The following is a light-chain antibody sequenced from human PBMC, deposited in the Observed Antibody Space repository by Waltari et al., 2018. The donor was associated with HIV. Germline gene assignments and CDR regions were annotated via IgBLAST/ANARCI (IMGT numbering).Light chain of an antibody. V-gene: IGLV2-14*03. J-gene: IGLJ1*01. CDR2: DVS. CDR1: SSDVGGYNY. Sequence: QSALTQPASVAGSPGQSITISCTGTSSDVGGYNYVTWYQQHPGKAPKPMIYDVSNRPSVVSNRFSGSKSGNTASLTISGLQAEDEADYYCSSYTSSSTFYVFGTGTKVTVL. CDR3: SSYTSSSTFYV.